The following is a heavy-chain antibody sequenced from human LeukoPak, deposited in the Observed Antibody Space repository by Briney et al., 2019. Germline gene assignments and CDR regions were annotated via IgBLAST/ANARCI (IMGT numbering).Heavy chain of an antibody. CDR3: TRDPSEQWLVRYYFDY. Sequence: GGSLRLSCTASGFTFGDYAMSWVRQAPGKGLEWVGFIRSKAYGGTTEYAASVKGRFTISRDDSKSIAYLQMNSLKTEDTAVYYCTRDPSEQWLVRYYFDYWGQEPWSPSPQ. V-gene: IGHV3-49*04. J-gene: IGHJ4*01. CDR2: IRSKAYGGTT. CDR1: GFTFGDYA. D-gene: IGHD6-19*01.